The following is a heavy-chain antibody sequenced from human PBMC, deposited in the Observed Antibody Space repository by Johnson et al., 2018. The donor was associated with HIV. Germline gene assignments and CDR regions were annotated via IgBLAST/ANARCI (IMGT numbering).Heavy chain of an antibody. CDR3: ANIAVVYAFDI. J-gene: IGHJ3*02. CDR2: ISYDGSNK. Sequence: VQLMESGGGVVQPGRSLRLSCAASGFTFSSYAMHWVRQAPGKGLEWVAVISYDGSNKYHADSVKGRFTISRDNSKNTLYLQMNSLRAEDTAVYYCANIAVVYAFDIWGQGTMVTVSS. D-gene: IGHD6-19*01. V-gene: IGHV3-30-3*01. CDR1: GFTFSSYA.